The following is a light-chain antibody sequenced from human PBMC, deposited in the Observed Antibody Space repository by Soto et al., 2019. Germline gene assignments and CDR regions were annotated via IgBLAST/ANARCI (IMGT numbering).Light chain of an antibody. V-gene: IGKV1-9*01. CDR3: QQLNSYPWT. CDR2: AAS. J-gene: IGKJ1*01. Sequence: IQVAPSPSSLSAILRNRIPIPFRASQGSSSYLAWYQQKQGKAPKLLIYAASTLQSGVPSRFSGSGSGTDFTLTISSLQPEDFATYYCQQLNSYPWTFGQGTKVDI. CDR1: QGSSSY.